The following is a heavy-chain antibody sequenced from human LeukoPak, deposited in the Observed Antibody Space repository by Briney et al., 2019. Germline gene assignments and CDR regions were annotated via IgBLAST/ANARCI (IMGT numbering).Heavy chain of an antibody. CDR3: EKNSDCSSTSCYSYYYGMDV. D-gene: IGHD2-2*01. V-gene: IGHV3-30*18. Sequence: PGRSLRLSCAASGFTFSSYGMHWVRQAPGKGLEWVAVISYDGSNKYYADSVKGRFTISRDNSKNTLYLQMNSLRAEDTAVYYCEKNSDCSSTSCYSYYYGMDVWGQGTTVTVSS. J-gene: IGHJ6*02. CDR2: ISYDGSNK. CDR1: GFTFSSYG.